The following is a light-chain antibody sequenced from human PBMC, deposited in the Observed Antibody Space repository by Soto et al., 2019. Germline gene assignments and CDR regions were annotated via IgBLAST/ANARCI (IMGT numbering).Light chain of an antibody. CDR1: QSVSTY. CDR2: DAS. Sequence: ETVLAQSKASLSLSPRGSTTLACRASQSVSTYLAWFQQKPGQAPRLLIYDASYRATGIPARFSGSGCGTDYTLTISSLAPEDFAVYYCQQRSNWPSITFGQGTRLEIK. V-gene: IGKV3-11*01. CDR3: QQRSNWPSIT. J-gene: IGKJ5*01.